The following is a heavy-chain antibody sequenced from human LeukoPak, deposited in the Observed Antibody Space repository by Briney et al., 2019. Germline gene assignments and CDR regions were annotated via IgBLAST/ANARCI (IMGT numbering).Heavy chain of an antibody. V-gene: IGHV3-23*01. CDR3: VKDVNWSTY. Sequence: GGSLRLSCAASGFTFSSYAMIWVREAPGKGLEWVSVISGNGDTTYYADSVKGRFTISRDNSRNTVYLQMNSLRGDDTAVYYCVKDVNWSTYWGQGTLVTVSS. D-gene: IGHD1-1*01. CDR2: ISGNGDTT. CDR1: GFTFSSYA. J-gene: IGHJ4*02.